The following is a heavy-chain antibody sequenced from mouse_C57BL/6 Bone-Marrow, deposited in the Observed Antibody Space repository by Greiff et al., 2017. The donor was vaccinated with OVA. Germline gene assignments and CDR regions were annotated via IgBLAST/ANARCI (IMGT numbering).Heavy chain of an antibody. CDR3: ARHGSSSGFAY. Sequence: EVKLMESGGDLVKPGGSLKLSCAASGFTFSSYGMSWVRQTPDKRLEWVATISSGGSYTSYPDSVKGRFTISSNNAKNTLYLQMSSLKSEDTAMYYCARHGSSSGFAYWGQGTLVTVSA. J-gene: IGHJ3*01. V-gene: IGHV5-6*01. CDR2: ISSGGSYT. D-gene: IGHD1-1*01. CDR1: GFTFSSYG.